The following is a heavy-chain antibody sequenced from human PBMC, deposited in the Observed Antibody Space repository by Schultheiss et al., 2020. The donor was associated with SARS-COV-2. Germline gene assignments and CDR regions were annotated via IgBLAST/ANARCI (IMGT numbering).Heavy chain of an antibody. CDR2: ISYDGSNK. D-gene: IGHD1-26*01. CDR1: GFTFSSYG. J-gene: IGHJ5*02. CDR3: AKDAGGYLDS. V-gene: IGHV3-30*18. Sequence: GGSLRLSCAASGFTFSSYGMHWVRQAPGKGLEWVAVISYDGSNKYYADSVKGRFTISRDNSKNTLYLQMNSLRAEDTAVYYCAKDAGGYLDSWGQGTLVTVSS.